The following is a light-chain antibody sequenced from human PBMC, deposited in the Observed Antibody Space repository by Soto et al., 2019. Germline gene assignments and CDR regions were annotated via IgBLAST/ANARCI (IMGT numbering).Light chain of an antibody. CDR3: LHTXSAPAT. J-gene: IGKJ1*01. V-gene: IGKV1-39*01. CDR2: ASS. CDR1: QNVDNC. Sequence: DIQMTQSPSSLSASVGDRVTITCRASQNVDNCVSWYQQTPGKAPKLLIYASSTLQSGVPSRFSGSGSGTDFTLTISGLQRGDLAXYYCLHTXSAPATFGQGTRVDIK.